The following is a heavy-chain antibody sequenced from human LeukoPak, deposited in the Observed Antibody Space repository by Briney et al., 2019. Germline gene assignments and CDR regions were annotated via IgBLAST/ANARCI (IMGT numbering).Heavy chain of an antibody. CDR2: ISYDGSNK. D-gene: IGHD3-22*01. CDR1: GFTXXXYA. Sequence: GFTXXXYAMHWVRQAPGKGLEWVAVISYDGSNKYYADSVKGRFTISRDNSKNTLYMQINSLRAEDTAVYYCARARTVTMIVVVIKHDAFYIWGQGTMVTVSS. V-gene: IGHV3-30-3*01. CDR3: ARARTVTMIVVVIKHDAFYI. J-gene: IGHJ3*02.